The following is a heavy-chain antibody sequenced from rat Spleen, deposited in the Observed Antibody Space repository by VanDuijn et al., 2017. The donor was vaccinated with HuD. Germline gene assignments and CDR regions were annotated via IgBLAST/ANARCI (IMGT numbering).Heavy chain of an antibody. Sequence: LVESGGSLVQPGISLKLSCVASGLNFKDYWMRWVRQFQGKGLEWIGEINNDSRTKKYTPSLKDKFSISRDNAQNTLYLQMSKLGPEDTATYYCAREELGVRDWGQGVMVTVSS. CDR2: INNDSRTK. V-gene: IGHV4-2*01. D-gene: IGHD4-3*01. CDR1: GLNFKDYW. J-gene: IGHJ2*01. CDR3: AREELGVRD.